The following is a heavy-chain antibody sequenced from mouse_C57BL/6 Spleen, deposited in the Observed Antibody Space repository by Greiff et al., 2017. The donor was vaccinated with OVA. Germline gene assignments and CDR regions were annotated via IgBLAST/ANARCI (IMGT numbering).Heavy chain of an antibody. V-gene: IGHV1-15*01. CDR2: IDPETGGT. J-gene: IGHJ4*01. Sequence: QVQLQQSGAELVRPGASVTLSCKASGYTFTDYEMHWVKQTPVHGLEWIGAIDPETGGTAYNQKFKGKAILTADKSSSTAYMELRSLTSEDSAVYYCTRYRGGAMDYWGQGTSGTVSS. D-gene: IGHD1-1*02. CDR1: GYTFTDYE. CDR3: TRYRGGAMDY.